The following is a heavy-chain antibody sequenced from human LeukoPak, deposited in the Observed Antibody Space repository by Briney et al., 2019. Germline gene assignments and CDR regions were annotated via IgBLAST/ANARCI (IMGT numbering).Heavy chain of an antibody. Sequence: SETLSLTCTVSGGSISSYYWSWIRQPPGKGLEWIGYIYYSGSTNYNPSLKSRVTISVDTSKNQFSLKLSSVTAADTAVYYCARVPTTSYSSSWYWFDPWGQGTLVTVSS. V-gene: IGHV4-59*01. CDR2: IYYSGST. CDR3: ARVPTTSYSSSWYWFDP. J-gene: IGHJ5*02. CDR1: GGSISSYY. D-gene: IGHD6-13*01.